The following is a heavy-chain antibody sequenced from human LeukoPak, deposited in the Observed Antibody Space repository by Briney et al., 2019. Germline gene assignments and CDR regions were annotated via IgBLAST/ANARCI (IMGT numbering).Heavy chain of an antibody. Sequence: PSETLSLTCTVSGGSVSSGSYYWSWIRQPPGKGLEWIGYIHYSGSTNYNPSLKSRVTISVDTSKNQFSLKLSSVTAADTAVYYCARDPLPLDYWGQGTLVTVSS. V-gene: IGHV4-61*01. CDR3: ARDPLPLDY. J-gene: IGHJ4*02. CDR1: GGSVSSGSYY. CDR2: IHYSGST.